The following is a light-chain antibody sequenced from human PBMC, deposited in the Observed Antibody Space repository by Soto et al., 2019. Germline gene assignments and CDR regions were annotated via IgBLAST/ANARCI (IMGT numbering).Light chain of an antibody. CDR1: QTITYY. CDR3: QQYSTYSRT. J-gene: IGKJ1*01. CDR2: NAS. Sequence: IQMSLSPSSLSASVGDRVTITCRARQTITYYVNWYQQKPGGAPKLLIYNASSLESGVPLRFSGSGSGTEFTLTISSLQRDDFATYYCQQYSTYSRTFGQGTKVDIK. V-gene: IGKV1-5*03.